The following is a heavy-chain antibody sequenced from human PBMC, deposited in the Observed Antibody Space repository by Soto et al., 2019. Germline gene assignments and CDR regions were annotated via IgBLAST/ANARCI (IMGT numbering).Heavy chain of an antibody. J-gene: IGHJ3*02. D-gene: IGHD3-16*02. CDR2: TYYRSKWYN. Sequence: QVQLQQSGPGLVKPSQTLSLTCAISGDSVSSNSAVWSWNRQSPSRGLEWLGRTYYRSKWYNDYAGSVKSRMIINPDTSKNQFSVQLNSVTPEDTAVYYCARGYRNALDIWGQGTVVTVSS. CDR1: GDSVSSNSAV. V-gene: IGHV6-1*01. CDR3: ARGYRNALDI.